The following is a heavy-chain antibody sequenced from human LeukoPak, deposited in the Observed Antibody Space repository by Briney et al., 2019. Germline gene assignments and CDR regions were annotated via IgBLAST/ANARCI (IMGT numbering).Heavy chain of an antibody. Sequence: GGSLRLSCAASGFSFSSYWMHWVRQAPGKGLVWVSGIRSDGSGTNYADSVKGRFTISRDNVKNTLYLQMNSLRAEDTAVYYCATSRSFDYWGQGTLVTVSS. V-gene: IGHV3-74*01. CDR3: ATSRSFDY. CDR1: GFSFSSYW. J-gene: IGHJ4*02. D-gene: IGHD6-6*01. CDR2: IRSDGSGT.